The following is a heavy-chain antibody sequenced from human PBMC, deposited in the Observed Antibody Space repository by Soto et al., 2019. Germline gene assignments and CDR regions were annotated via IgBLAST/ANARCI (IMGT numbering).Heavy chain of an antibody. V-gene: IGHV1-18*01. D-gene: IGHD5-12*01. CDR3: ARDLWVDMVTTSSGTAAGSRDY. J-gene: IGHJ4*02. CDR1: GYTFTSYG. Sequence: QVQLVQSGTEVKKPGASVKVSCKGSGYTFTSYGVTWVRQAPGQGLEWMGWISANNGQTDYAQRLQGRLTMTTDTSTSTAYMELRSLTSDDTAVYYCARDLWVDMVTTSSGTAAGSRDYWGQGTLVTVSS. CDR2: ISANNGQT.